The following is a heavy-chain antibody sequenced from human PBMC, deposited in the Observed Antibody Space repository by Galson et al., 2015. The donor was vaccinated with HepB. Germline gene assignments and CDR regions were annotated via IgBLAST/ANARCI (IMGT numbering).Heavy chain of an antibody. V-gene: IGHV3-64*01. J-gene: IGHJ6*02. D-gene: IGHD3-9*01. CDR2: ISSNGGST. CDR3: ARDDWNYYYGMDV. CDR1: GFTFSSYA. Sequence: SLRLSCAGSGFTFSSYAMHWVRQAPGKGLEYVSAISSNGGSTYYANSVKGRFTISRDNSKNTLYLQMGSLRAEDMAVYYCARDDWNYYYGMDVWGQGTTVTVSS.